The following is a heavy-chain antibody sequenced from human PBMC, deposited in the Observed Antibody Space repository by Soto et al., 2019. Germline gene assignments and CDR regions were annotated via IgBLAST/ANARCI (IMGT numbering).Heavy chain of an antibody. V-gene: IGHV3-30*04. Sequence: QVQLVESGGGVVQPGRSLRVSCAASGFIINNYAMHWVRQTPGKGLEWVAVISYDGSNKYYADSVKGRFTISRDNSKNTLYIQMNNLRPDDSAVYYCARRQDFGGPHYYYGMDVWGQGTTVTVSS. J-gene: IGHJ6*02. CDR3: ARRQDFGGPHYYYGMDV. CDR2: ISYDGSNK. D-gene: IGHD3-3*01. CDR1: GFIINNYA.